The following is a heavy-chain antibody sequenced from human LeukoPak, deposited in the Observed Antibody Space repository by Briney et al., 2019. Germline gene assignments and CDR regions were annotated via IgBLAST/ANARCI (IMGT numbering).Heavy chain of an antibody. J-gene: IGHJ4*02. D-gene: IGHD1-26*01. V-gene: IGHV4-39*01. CDR3: ASLRERSYYARGFDY. CDR2: IYYSGST. CDR1: SGSISSSSYY. Sequence: SETLSLTCTVSSGSISSSSYYWGWIRQPPGKGLEWIGSIYYSGSTYYIPSLKSRVTISVDTSKNQFSLKLSSVTAADTAVYYCASLRERSYYARGFDYWGQGTLVTVSP.